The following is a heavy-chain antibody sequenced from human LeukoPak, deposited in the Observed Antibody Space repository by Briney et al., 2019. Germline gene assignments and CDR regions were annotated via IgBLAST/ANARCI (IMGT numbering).Heavy chain of an antibody. Sequence: PSETLSLTCTVSGGSISSGDYYWSWIRQPPGKGLEWIGYIYYSGSTYYNPSLKGRVTISVDTSKNQFSLKLSSVTAADTAVYYCARLTTVTTGHDYWGQGTLVTVSS. D-gene: IGHD4-17*01. CDR1: GGSISSGDYY. J-gene: IGHJ4*02. V-gene: IGHV4-30-4*01. CDR3: ARLTTVTTGHDY. CDR2: IYYSGST.